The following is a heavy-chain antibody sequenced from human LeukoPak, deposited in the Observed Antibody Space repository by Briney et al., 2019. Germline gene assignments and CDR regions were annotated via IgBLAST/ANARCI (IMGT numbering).Heavy chain of an antibody. J-gene: IGHJ6*02. D-gene: IGHD5-12*01. CDR3: AREASHYVMDI. Sequence: GGSLRLSCAASGFTFSTYGMHWVRQAPGKGLEWVAAIWYDGSNKYYADSVKGRFTMSRDNSKNTLYLQMNSLRAEDTAVHYCAREASHYVMDIWGQGTTVTVSS. V-gene: IGHV3-33*01. CDR1: GFTFSTYG. CDR2: IWYDGSNK.